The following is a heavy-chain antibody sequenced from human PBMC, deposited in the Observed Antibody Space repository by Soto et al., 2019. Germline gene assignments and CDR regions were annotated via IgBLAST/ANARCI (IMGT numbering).Heavy chain of an antibody. V-gene: IGHV4-59*02. Sequence: ETLSLACTVSVGSVSSYYWSWIREPPGKGLEWIGYIYYSGSTNYNPSLKSRVTISVDTSKNQFSLKLSSVTAADTAVYYCARMGSSPFHWFDPWGQGTLVTVSS. J-gene: IGHJ5*02. CDR2: IYYSGST. CDR1: VGSVSSYY. CDR3: ARMGSSPFHWFDP. D-gene: IGHD6-13*01.